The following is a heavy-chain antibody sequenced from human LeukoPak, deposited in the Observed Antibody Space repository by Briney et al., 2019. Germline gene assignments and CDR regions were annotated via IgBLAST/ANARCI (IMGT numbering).Heavy chain of an antibody. CDR2: ISYDGSNK. CDR1: GFNFNSYT. J-gene: IGHJ4*02. CDR3: ARSWKLLQNFDS. Sequence: GGSLRLSCAASGFNFNSYTMHWVRQAPGKGLEWVAVISYDGSNKFYADSVKGRFTTSRDNSKNTLYLQMNNLRTEDTAVYFCARSWKLLQNFDSWGQGTLVTVSS. D-gene: IGHD1-26*01. V-gene: IGHV3-30*04.